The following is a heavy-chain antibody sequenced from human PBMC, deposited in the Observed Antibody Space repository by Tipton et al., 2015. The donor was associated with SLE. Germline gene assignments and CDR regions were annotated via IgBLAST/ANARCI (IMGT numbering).Heavy chain of an antibody. Sequence: GLVKPSETLSLTCAVYGGSFSGYYWSWIRQPPGKGLEWIGEINHSGSTNYNPSLKSRVTISVDTSKNQFSLKLSSVTAADTAVYYCARGRIAAAGTGRYFDLWGRGTLVTVSS. CDR2: INHSGST. V-gene: IGHV4-34*01. CDR1: GGSFSGYY. CDR3: ARGRIAAAGTGRYFDL. D-gene: IGHD6-13*01. J-gene: IGHJ2*01.